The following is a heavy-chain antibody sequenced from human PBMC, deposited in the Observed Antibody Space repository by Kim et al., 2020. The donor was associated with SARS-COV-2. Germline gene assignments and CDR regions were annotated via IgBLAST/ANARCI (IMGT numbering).Heavy chain of an antibody. V-gene: IGHV4-34*01. CDR3: ARRGEWELVRRPGWFDP. CDR1: GGSFSGYY. CDR2: SNHSGST. J-gene: IGHJ5*02. D-gene: IGHD1-26*01. Sequence: SETLSLTCAVYGGSFSGYYWSWIRQPPGKGLEWIGESNHSGSTNYHPSLKSRVTISVDTSTNQFSLKLSSVTAADTAVYYCARRGEWELVRRPGWFDPWGQGTLVTVSS.